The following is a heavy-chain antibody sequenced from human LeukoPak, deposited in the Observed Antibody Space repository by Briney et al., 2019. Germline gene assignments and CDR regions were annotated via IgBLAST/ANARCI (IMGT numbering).Heavy chain of an antibody. CDR3: ARASYYGSRYFDL. Sequence: SETLSLTCTVSGGSISSHYWSWLRQPAGKGLEWFGRIYSSGTTNYNPSLKSRVTMSVDTSKNQFSLKLSSVTAADTAVYYCARASYYGSRYFDLWGRGTLVTVSS. CDR1: GGSISSHY. V-gene: IGHV4-4*07. CDR2: IYSSGTT. J-gene: IGHJ2*01. D-gene: IGHD3-10*01.